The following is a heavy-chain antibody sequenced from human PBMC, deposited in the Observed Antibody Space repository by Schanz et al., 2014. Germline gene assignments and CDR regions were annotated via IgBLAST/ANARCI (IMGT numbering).Heavy chain of an antibody. CDR2: ISTGRYL. J-gene: IGHJ6*02. D-gene: IGHD6-13*01. V-gene: IGHV3-21*02. CDR1: GFTFSSYS. CDR3: ARDRQQLVGRIGYYYGMDV. Sequence: EVQLVESGGGLVKPGGSLRLSCAASGFTFSSYSLAWVRQAPGKGLEWVSFISTGRYLYYADSVKGRFTISRDNSKNTLYLQMNSLRAEDTAVYYCARDRQQLVGRIGYYYGMDVWGQGTTVTVSS.